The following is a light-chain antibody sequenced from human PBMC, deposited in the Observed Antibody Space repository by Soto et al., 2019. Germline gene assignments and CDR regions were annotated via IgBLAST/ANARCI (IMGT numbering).Light chain of an antibody. CDR3: QHYDNLVT. CDR1: QDIRKF. J-gene: IGKJ3*01. Sequence: DIQMTQSPSSLSASVGDRVTITCQASQDIRKFLNWYQQKPGKAPKLLINDASNLETGVPSRFSGSGSGTDFTFTINSLQPEDIATYYVQHYDNLVTFGPGTTVDIK. V-gene: IGKV1-33*01. CDR2: DAS.